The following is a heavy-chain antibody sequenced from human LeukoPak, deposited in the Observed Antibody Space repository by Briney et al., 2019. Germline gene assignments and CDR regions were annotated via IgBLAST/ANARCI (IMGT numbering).Heavy chain of an antibody. CDR2: MYHSGGSENA. CDR1: GYSISSGYY. CDR3: ARGDTTARGV. D-gene: IGHD3-10*01. V-gene: IGHV4-38-2*02. Sequence: SETLSFTCTVSGYSISSGYYWGWLRQPPGKWLEWIGSMYHSGGSENAYYNPSLKSRVTISVDTSKNQFSLALTSVTAADTAVYYCARGDTTARGVWGQGTLVTVSS. J-gene: IGHJ4*02.